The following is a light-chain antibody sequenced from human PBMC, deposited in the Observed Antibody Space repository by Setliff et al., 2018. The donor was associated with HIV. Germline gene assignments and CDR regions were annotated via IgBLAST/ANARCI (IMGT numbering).Light chain of an antibody. CDR2: DVT. J-gene: IGLJ1*01. Sequence: QSVLTQPRSVSGSPGQPVTISCTGSSSDVGAYNYVSWYQQHPGKAPKLMIYDVTKRPSGVPDRFSGSKSGNTASLTISGLQAEDEADYYCCSYAGRYTYIFGTGTKVTVL. V-gene: IGLV2-11*01. CDR3: CSYAGRYTYI. CDR1: SSDVGAYNY.